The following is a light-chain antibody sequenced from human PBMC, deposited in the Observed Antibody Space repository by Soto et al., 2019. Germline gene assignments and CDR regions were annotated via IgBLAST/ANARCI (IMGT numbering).Light chain of an antibody. CDR1: SSNIGGNS. CDR3: GSSDSSLSAYV. V-gene: IGLV1-51*01. Sequence: QSLLTHPPAVSSAPGHKVTISCSGSSSNIGGNSVSWYQQLPGTAPKLLIYDDNKRPSGIPDRFSGSKSGTSATLGITGFQTGDEADYYCGSSDSSLSAYVFGTGTKVTVL. J-gene: IGLJ1*01. CDR2: DDN.